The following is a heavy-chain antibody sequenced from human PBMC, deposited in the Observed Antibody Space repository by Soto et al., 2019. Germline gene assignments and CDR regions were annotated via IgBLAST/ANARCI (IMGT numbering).Heavy chain of an antibody. CDR3: ARGEGNYDFWSGYYTGYYYYGMDV. D-gene: IGHD3-3*01. J-gene: IGHJ6*02. V-gene: IGHV1-2*02. Sequence: QVRLVQSGAEVKKPGASVKVSCKASGYTFTGYYMHWVRQAPGQGLEWMGWINPNSVGTNYAQKFQGRVTMTRDTSMITAYMELSRLRSDDTSVYYSARGEGNYDFWSGYYTGYYYYGMDVWGQGTTVTVCS. CDR1: GYTFTGYY. CDR2: INPNSVGT.